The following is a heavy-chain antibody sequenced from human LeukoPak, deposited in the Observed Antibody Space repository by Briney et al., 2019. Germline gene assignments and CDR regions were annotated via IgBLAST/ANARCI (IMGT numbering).Heavy chain of an antibody. J-gene: IGHJ5*02. Sequence: SETLSLTCTVSGGSISSSSYYWGWIRQPPGKGLEWIGSIYYSGSTYYNPSLKSRVTISVDTSKNQFSLKLSSVTAADTAVYYCARGTSITGRFDPWGQGTLVTVSS. D-gene: IGHD1-14*01. V-gene: IGHV4-39*01. CDR1: GGSISSSSYY. CDR3: ARGTSITGRFDP. CDR2: IYYSGST.